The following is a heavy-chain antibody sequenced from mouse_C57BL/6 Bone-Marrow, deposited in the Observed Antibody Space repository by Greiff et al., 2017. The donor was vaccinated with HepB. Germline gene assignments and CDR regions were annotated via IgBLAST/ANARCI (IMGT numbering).Heavy chain of an antibody. V-gene: IGHV1-62-2*01. Sequence: QVQLQQSGAELVKPGASVKISCKASGYAFSSYWMNWVKQRPGKGLEWIGWFYPGSGSIKYNEKFKDKATLTADKSSSTVYMELSRLTSEDSAVYFCARHEGDGYYAWFAYWGQGTLVTVSA. CDR2: FYPGSGSI. D-gene: IGHD2-3*01. CDR1: GYAFSSYW. CDR3: ARHEGDGYYAWFAY. J-gene: IGHJ3*01.